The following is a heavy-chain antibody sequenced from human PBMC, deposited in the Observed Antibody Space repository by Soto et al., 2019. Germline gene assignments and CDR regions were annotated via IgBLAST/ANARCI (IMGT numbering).Heavy chain of an antibody. V-gene: IGHV3-74*01. J-gene: IGHJ4*02. D-gene: IGHD6-19*01. CDR2: ITGDGSST. Sequence: EVQLVESGGGVVQPGGSLRLSCAASGFTFNSYWMHWVRQAPGKGLVWVSLITGDGSSTNYADSVKGRFTISRDNARNTLYLQMNSLRAEDTAVYYCATGSGSYSPDYWGQGTLVTVSS. CDR1: GFTFNSYW. CDR3: ATGSGSYSPDY.